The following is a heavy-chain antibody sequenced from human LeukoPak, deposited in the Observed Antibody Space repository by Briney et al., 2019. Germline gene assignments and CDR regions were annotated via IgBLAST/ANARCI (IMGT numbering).Heavy chain of an antibody. CDR3: AREGSYLNSGGSYYLHWLDP. Sequence: GRSLRLSCATSGFTFGRYWMHWVRQAPGKGLEWVSYSDTEGSMTSYADSVKGRFTISRDNAKNTLYLEMHSLRVEDTAIYYCAREGSYLNSGGSYYLHWLDPWGQGTLVTVSS. CDR2: SDTEGSMT. J-gene: IGHJ5*02. D-gene: IGHD3-22*01. CDR1: GFTFGRYW. V-gene: IGHV3-74*01.